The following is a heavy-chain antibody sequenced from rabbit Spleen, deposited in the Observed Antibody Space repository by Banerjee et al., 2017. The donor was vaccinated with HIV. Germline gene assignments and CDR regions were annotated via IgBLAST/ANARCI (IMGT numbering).Heavy chain of an antibody. V-gene: IGHV1S40*01. Sequence: QSLEESGGDLVKPGASLTLTCTASGFSFSSSYHICWVRQAPGKGLEWIACIYTSSGSTYYASWAKGRFTISKTSSTTVTLQVTSLTAADTATYFCARSYAGGAGGLWGPGTLVTVS. CDR2: IYTSSGST. CDR3: ARSYAGGAGGL. CDR1: GFSFSSSYH. D-gene: IGHD4-2*01. J-gene: IGHJ4*01.